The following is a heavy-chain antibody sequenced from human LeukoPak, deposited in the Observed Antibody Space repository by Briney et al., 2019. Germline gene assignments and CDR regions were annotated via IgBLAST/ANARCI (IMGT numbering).Heavy chain of an antibody. D-gene: IGHD3-3*01. V-gene: IGHV3-48*01. CDR1: GFTFSSYS. J-gene: IGHJ4*02. Sequence: PGGSLRLSCAASGFTFSSYSMNWVRQAPGKGLEWVSYISSSSSTIYYADSVKGRFTISRDNAKNSLYLQMNSLRAEDTAVYYCARAPGRITIFGVAKTGFDYWGQGTLVPVSS. CDR3: ARAPGRITIFGVAKTGFDY. CDR2: ISSSSSTI.